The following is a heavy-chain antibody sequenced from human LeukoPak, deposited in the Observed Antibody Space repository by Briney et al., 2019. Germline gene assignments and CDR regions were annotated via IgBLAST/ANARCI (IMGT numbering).Heavy chain of an antibody. CDR2: INPNSGGT. V-gene: IGHV1-2*02. D-gene: IGHD3-3*01. J-gene: IGHJ4*02. CDR1: GYMFANYG. CDR3: ARKSEYDFWSGYYSSGFDY. Sequence: ASVKVSCKASGYMFANYGITWVRQTPGQGLEWMGWINPNSGGTNYAQKFQGRVTMTRDTSISTAYMELSRLRSDDTAVYYCARKSEYDFWSGYYSSGFDYWGQGTLVTVSS.